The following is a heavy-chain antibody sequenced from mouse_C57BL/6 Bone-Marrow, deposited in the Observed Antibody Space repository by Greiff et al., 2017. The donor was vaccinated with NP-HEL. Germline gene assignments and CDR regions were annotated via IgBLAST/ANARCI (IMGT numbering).Heavy chain of an antibody. V-gene: IGHV8-12*01. CDR3: ARRRLYYDYGEGYFDV. CDR1: GFSLSTSGMG. J-gene: IGHJ1*03. CDR2: IYWGDDK. Sequence: QVTLKVSGPGILQSSQTLSLTCSFSGFSLSTSGMGVSWLRQPSGKGLEWLAHIYWGDDKSYNPSLKSRLTISKDTSRNHVFLKITSVDTADTATYCCARRRLYYDYGEGYFDVWGTGTTVTVSS. D-gene: IGHD2-4*01.